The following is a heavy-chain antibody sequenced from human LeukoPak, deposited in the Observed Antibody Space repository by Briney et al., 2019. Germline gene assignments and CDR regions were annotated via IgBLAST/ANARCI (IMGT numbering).Heavy chain of an antibody. V-gene: IGHV1-69*05. Sequence: SXKVSCKASGGTFSSYAISWVRQAPGQGLEWMGRIIPIFGTANYAQKFQGRVTINTDESTSTAYMELSSLRSEDTAVYYCARKQYSGYDGSDAFDIWGQGTMVTVSS. CDR2: IIPIFGTA. CDR3: ARKQYSGYDGSDAFDI. J-gene: IGHJ3*02. D-gene: IGHD5-12*01. CDR1: GGTFSSYA.